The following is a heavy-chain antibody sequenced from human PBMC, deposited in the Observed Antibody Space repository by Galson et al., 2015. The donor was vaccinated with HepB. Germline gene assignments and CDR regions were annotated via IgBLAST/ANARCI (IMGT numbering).Heavy chain of an antibody. V-gene: IGHV1-2*02. Sequence: SVKVSCKASGYSFTDNYYIHWVRQAPGQGLEWMGWINPNSGGTNYAQRFRGRVTMTRDTSISTVYMELSRLRSDDTAVYYCASYIDIVLMNYHYGMDVWGQGTTVTVSS. CDR2: INPNSGGT. D-gene: IGHD2-8*01. CDR3: ASYIDIVLMNYHYGMDV. J-gene: IGHJ6*02. CDR1: GYSFTDNYY.